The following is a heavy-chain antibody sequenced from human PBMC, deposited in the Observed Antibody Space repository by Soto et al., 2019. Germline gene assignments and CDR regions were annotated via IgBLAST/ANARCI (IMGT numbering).Heavy chain of an antibody. CDR1: GDSVSSNSAA. J-gene: IGHJ3*02. D-gene: IGHD6-13*01. Sequence: SQTLSLTCAISGDSVSSNSAAWNWIRQSPSRGLEWLGRTYYRSKWYNDYAVSVKSRITINPDTSKNQFSLQLNSVTPEDTAVYYCARVYGSIAAAGGDDAFDIWGQGTMGTVSS. V-gene: IGHV6-1*01. CDR3: ARVYGSIAAAGGDDAFDI. CDR2: TYYRSKWYN.